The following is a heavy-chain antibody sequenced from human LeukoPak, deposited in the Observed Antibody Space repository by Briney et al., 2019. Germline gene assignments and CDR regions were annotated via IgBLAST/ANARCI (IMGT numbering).Heavy chain of an antibody. CDR1: GCTFSSYS. J-gene: IGHJ4*02. D-gene: IGHD6-13*01. CDR3: ARAGWSSSWYGALFDY. CDR2: ISSSSSYI. Sequence: GRSLRLSCAASGCTFSSYSMNWVRQAPAKGLDWVSSISSSSSYIYYADSVKGRFTISRDNAKNSLYLQMNSLRAEDTAVYYCARAGWSSSWYGALFDYWGQGTLVTVSS. V-gene: IGHV3-21*01.